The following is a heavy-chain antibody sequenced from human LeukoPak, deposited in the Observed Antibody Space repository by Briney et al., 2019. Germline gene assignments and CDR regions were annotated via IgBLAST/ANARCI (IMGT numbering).Heavy chain of an antibody. D-gene: IGHD6-6*01. CDR1: GGSFSGCY. CDR2: INHSGST. CDR3: ARGFRDSSSSTRYYYGMDV. V-gene: IGHV4-34*01. J-gene: IGHJ6*02. Sequence: SETLSLTCSVYGGSFSGCYWSWIGQPPGKGREGVGEINHSGSTNYNPSLKSRVTISVDTSKNQFSLKLSSVTAADTAVYYCARGFRDSSSSTRYYYGMDVWGQGTTVTVSS.